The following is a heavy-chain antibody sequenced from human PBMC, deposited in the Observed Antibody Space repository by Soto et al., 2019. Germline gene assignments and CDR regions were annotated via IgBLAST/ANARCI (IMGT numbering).Heavy chain of an antibody. V-gene: IGHV3-23*01. Sequence: EVQLLESGGGLVQPGGSLRLSCAASGFTFSNYGMTWVRQAPGNGLEWVSAITGSGGSTYYPVSVKGRFTISRDNSKNTLYVQMNSLRAEDTAVYYFARRSQAAPGPTFDYWGQGTLVTVSS. CDR1: GFTFSNYG. D-gene: IGHD6-13*01. CDR2: ITGSGGST. CDR3: ARRSQAAPGPTFDY. J-gene: IGHJ4*02.